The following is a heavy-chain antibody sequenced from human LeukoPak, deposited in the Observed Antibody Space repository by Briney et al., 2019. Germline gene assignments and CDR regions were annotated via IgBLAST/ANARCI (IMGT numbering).Heavy chain of an antibody. CDR3: ARDSSGWYRGDAFDI. D-gene: IGHD6-19*01. CDR2: IYYSGST. CDR1: GGSISSYY. Sequence: PSETLSLTCTVSGGSISSYYWSWIRQPPGKGLEWIGYIYYSGSTNYNPSLKSRVTISVDTSKNQFSLKLSSVTAAHTAVYYCARDSSGWYRGDAFDIWGQGTMVTVSS. V-gene: IGHV4-59*01. J-gene: IGHJ3*02.